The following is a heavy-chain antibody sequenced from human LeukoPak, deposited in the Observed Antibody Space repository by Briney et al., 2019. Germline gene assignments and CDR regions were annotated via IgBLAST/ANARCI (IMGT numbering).Heavy chain of an antibody. CDR1: GDSISSGDYY. CDR2: INYSGST. J-gene: IGHJ4*02. Sequence: SQTLSLTCTVSGDSISSGDYYWTWIRQPPGKGLEWIGYINYSGSTYYNPSLKSRVTISVDMSKNQFSLKLSSVTAADTAVYYCARVPVGILRFDYWGQGTLVTVSS. CDR3: ARVPVGILRFDY. V-gene: IGHV4-30-4*08. D-gene: IGHD4-17*01.